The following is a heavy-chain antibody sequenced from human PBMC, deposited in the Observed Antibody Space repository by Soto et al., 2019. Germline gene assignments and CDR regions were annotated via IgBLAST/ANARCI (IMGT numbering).Heavy chain of an antibody. Sequence: QVQLVQSGAEVEKPGSSVKVSCKASGGTFSSYAISWVRQAPGQGLEWMGGIIPIFGTANYAQKFQGRVTISADDSTSTAYMELSSLRSEDTAVYYCASRRYDSSGYVHFQHWGQGTLVTVSS. D-gene: IGHD3-22*01. CDR1: GGTFSSYA. CDR2: IIPIFGTA. V-gene: IGHV1-69*01. J-gene: IGHJ1*01. CDR3: ASRRYDSSGYVHFQH.